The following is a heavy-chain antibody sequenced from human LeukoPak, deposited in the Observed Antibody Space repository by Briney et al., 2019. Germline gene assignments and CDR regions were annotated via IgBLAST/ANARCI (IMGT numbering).Heavy chain of an antibody. D-gene: IGHD1-1*01. CDR3: AKDFSNWHRD. V-gene: IGHV3-23*01. J-gene: IGHJ4*02. CDR2: NHDSGAYA. CDR1: GFTFSNYA. Sequence: GGSLRLSCAASGFTFSNYAMSWVRQAPGKGLEWVSTNHDSGAYAFYTDSVKGRFTISRDNSKNTLDLQMNSLRADDTAVYYCAKDFSNWHRDWGQGVLVTVSS.